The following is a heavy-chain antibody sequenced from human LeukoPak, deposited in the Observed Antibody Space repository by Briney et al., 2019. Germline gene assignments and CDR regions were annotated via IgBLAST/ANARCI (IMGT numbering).Heavy chain of an antibody. V-gene: IGHV4-4*07. Sequence: SETLSLTCTVSGGSISSDYWSWIRQPAGKGLEWIGRIYTSGSTNYNPSLKSRVTMSVDTSKNQFSLKLSSVTAADTAVYYCAREVVVAADYYYYGMDVWGQGTTVTVSS. J-gene: IGHJ6*02. D-gene: IGHD2-15*01. CDR3: AREVVVAADYYYYGMDV. CDR1: GGSISSDY. CDR2: IYTSGST.